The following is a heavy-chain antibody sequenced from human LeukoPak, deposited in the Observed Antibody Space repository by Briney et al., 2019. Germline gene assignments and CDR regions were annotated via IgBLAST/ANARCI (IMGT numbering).Heavy chain of an antibody. CDR3: ASQVGYGSGTYYNKLFDY. Sequence: SETLSLTCTVSGGSISSTSYYWGWIRQPPGEGLEGIGCIYYSGTTYYNPSLKSRVTISLDTSQNQFSLRATSVTAADTAVYYCASQVGYGSGTYYNKLFDYWGQGTLLTVSS. D-gene: IGHD3-10*01. CDR1: GGSISSTSYY. J-gene: IGHJ4*02. V-gene: IGHV4-39*01. CDR2: IYYSGTT.